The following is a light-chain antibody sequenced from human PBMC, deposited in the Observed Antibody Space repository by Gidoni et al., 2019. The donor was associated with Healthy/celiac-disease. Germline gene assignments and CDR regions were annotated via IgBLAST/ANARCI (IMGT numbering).Light chain of an antibody. CDR1: QRVSSY. V-gene: IGKV3-11*01. CDR2: DAS. J-gene: IGKJ4*01. Sequence: EIVLTQSPATLSLSPWERATLSCRASQRVSSYLAWYQQKPGQAPRLLIYDASNRATGIPARFSGSGSGTDFTLTISSLEPEDFAVYYCQQRSNWPPGVTFGGGTKVEIK. CDR3: QQRSNWPPGVT.